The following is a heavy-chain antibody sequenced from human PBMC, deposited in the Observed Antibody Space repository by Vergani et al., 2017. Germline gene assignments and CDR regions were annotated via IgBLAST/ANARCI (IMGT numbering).Heavy chain of an antibody. V-gene: IGHV4-59*01. CDR1: GDSISPYF. D-gene: IGHD2-21*02. Sequence: QVQLHESGPGLVKPSETLSLTCTVSGDSISPYFWTWIRQPPGQGLEWIGYISYRGDTNCAPSLKSRVSISLDTSKNQFSLQVNSVTPSDTAVYYCARGGWLVPDVWGQGTLVTVSS. CDR3: ARGGWLVPDV. CDR2: ISYRGDT. J-gene: IGHJ4*02.